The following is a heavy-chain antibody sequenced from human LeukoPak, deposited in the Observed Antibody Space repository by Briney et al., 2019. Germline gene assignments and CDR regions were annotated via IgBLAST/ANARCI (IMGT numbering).Heavy chain of an antibody. CDR1: GGSISSYY. Sequence: SKTLSLTCTVSGGSISSYYWSWIRQPPGKGLEWIGSIYYSGSTYYNPSLKSRVTISVDTSKNQFSLKLSSVTAADTAVYYCAGPNPITMIVGAWGQGTLVTVSS. V-gene: IGHV4-39*01. CDR2: IYYSGST. J-gene: IGHJ4*02. CDR3: AGPNPITMIVGA. D-gene: IGHD3-22*01.